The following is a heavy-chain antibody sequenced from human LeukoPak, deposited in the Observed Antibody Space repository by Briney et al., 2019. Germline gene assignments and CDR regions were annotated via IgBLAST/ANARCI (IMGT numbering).Heavy chain of an antibody. Sequence: ASVKVSCKASGYTFTSYGISWVRQAPGQGLEWMGWISAYNVNTNYAQNLQGRVTMTTDTSTSTAYMELRSLRSDDTAVYYCARGPYCSGGSSYNSYFDYWGQGTLVTVSS. J-gene: IGHJ4*02. D-gene: IGHD2-15*01. CDR1: GYTFTSYG. CDR2: ISAYNVNT. CDR3: ARGPYCSGGSSYNSYFDY. V-gene: IGHV1-18*01.